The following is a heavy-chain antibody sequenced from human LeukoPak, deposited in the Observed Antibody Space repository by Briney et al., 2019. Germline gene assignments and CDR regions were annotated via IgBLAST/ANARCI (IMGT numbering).Heavy chain of an antibody. V-gene: IGHV5-51*01. CDR2: IYPGDSDT. CDR3: ARRGRRHYYYYGMDV. CDR1: GYSFTSYW. J-gene: IGHJ6*02. Sequence: GESLKISCKGSGYSFTSYWIGWVRQMPGKGLEWMGIIYPGDSDTRYSPSFQGQVTISAAKSISTAYLQWSSLKASDTAMYYCARRGRRHYYYYGMDVWGQGTTVTVSS.